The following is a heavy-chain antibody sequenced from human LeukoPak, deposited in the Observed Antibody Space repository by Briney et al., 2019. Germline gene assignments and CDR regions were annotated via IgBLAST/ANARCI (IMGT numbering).Heavy chain of an antibody. J-gene: IGHJ3*02. Sequence: ASVKVSCKASGYTFTGYYMHWVRQAPGQGLEWMGWINPNSGGTNYAQKFQGRVTMTRDTSISTAYMELSRLRSDDTAVYYCARGSRWLQSRTAFDIWGQGTMVTVSS. CDR2: INPNSGGT. CDR3: ARGSRWLQSRTAFDI. D-gene: IGHD5-24*01. CDR1: GYTFTGYY. V-gene: IGHV1-2*02.